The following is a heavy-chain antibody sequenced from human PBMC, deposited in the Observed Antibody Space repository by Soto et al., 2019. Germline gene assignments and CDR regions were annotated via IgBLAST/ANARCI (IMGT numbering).Heavy chain of an antibody. CDR3: XXNNLFGSGTKDY. D-gene: IGHD3-10*01. J-gene: IGHJ4*02. Sequence: EVQLLESGGGLVQVGESLRLSCPASGFTFSTYPMSWVRQAPGKGLEWVSSISGSGGSTYYADSVRGRFTISRDNSKNTLYLQMNSLRAEDTXXXXXXXNNLFGSGTKDYWGQGTLVTVSS. CDR1: GFTFSTYP. V-gene: IGHV3-23*01. CDR2: ISGSGGST.